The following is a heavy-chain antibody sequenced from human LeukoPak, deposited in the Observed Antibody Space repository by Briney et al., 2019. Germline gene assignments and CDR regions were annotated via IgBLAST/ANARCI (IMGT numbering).Heavy chain of an antibody. Sequence: ASVKVSCKASGYTFTSNGISWVRQAPGQGLEWMGWISAYNGNTNYAQKLQGRVTMTTDTSTSTAYMELRSLRSDDTAVYYCARVGLHLGELSLGYWGQGTLVTVSS. CDR2: ISAYNGNT. J-gene: IGHJ4*02. CDR3: ARVGLHLGELSLGY. V-gene: IGHV1-18*01. D-gene: IGHD3-16*02. CDR1: GYTFTSNG.